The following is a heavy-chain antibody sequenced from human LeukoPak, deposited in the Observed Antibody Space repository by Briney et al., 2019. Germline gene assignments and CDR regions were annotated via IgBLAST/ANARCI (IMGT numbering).Heavy chain of an antibody. Sequence: PSQTLSLTCTVSGGSISSGDYYWSWIRQPPGKGLEWIGYIYYSGSTYYNPSLKSRVTISVDTSKNQFSLKLSSVTAADTAVYYCARDRNDYVWGSYRPYNWFDPWGQGTLVTVSS. CDR1: GGSISSGDYY. J-gene: IGHJ5*02. CDR3: ARDRNDYVWGSYRPYNWFDP. V-gene: IGHV4-30-4*01. D-gene: IGHD3-16*02. CDR2: IYYSGST.